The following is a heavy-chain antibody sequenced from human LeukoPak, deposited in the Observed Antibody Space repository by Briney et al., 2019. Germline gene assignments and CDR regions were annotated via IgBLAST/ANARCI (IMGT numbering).Heavy chain of an antibody. V-gene: IGHV4-59*01. Sequence: SETLSLTCTVSGGSIRNYYWIWIRQPPGKGLEWIGHISYSGSTNYSPSLKSRVTMSVDTSKNQFSLKVTSVTAADTAVYYCARGHDGVVGWFAPWGRGTLVTVSS. D-gene: IGHD2-15*01. CDR1: GGSIRNYY. J-gene: IGHJ5*02. CDR2: ISYSGST. CDR3: ARGHDGVVGWFAP.